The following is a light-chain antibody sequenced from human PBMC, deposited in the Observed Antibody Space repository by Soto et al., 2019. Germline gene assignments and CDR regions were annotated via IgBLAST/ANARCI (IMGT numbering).Light chain of an antibody. Sequence: EIVMTQSPATLSVSPGERATLSCRASQSVSSNLAWYQQKPGQAPRLLIYAASTRATGFPARFSGSGSGTEFTLTISSLQSEDFAVYYCQQYTNWPLTFGGGTKVDI. CDR1: QSVSSN. CDR2: AAS. J-gene: IGKJ4*01. CDR3: QQYTNWPLT. V-gene: IGKV3-15*01.